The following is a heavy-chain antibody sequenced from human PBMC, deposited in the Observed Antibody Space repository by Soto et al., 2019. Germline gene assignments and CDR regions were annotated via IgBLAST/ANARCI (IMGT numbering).Heavy chain of an antibody. D-gene: IGHD2-15*01. CDR2: IYYSGST. CDR3: ARSWGGGGFDP. Sequence: SETLSLTCTVSGGSISSYYWSWIRQPPGKGLEWIGYIYYSGSTNYNPSLKSRVTISVDTSKNQFSLKLSSVTAADTAVYYCARSWGGGGFDPWGQGTLVTAPQ. CDR1: GGSISSYY. V-gene: IGHV4-59*01. J-gene: IGHJ5*02.